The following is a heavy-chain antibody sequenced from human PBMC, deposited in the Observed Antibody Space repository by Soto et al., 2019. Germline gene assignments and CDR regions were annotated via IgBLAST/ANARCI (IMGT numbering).Heavy chain of an antibody. Sequence: SVKVSCKASGLTFTSSAMQWVRQARGQRLEWIGWIVVGSGNTNYAQKFQERVTITRDMSTSTAYMELSSLRSEDTAVYYCAADLWFGESYWGQGTLVTVSS. D-gene: IGHD3-10*01. CDR3: AADLWFGESY. CDR1: GLTFTSSA. J-gene: IGHJ4*02. CDR2: IVVGSGNT. V-gene: IGHV1-58*02.